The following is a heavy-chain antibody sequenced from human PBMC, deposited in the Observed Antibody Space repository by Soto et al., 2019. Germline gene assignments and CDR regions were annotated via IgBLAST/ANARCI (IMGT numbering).Heavy chain of an antibody. D-gene: IGHD3-10*01. V-gene: IGHV4-59*01. J-gene: IGHJ3*02. CDR3: ARERPREANNSGHSDLDI. CDR1: GGSISSDY. Sequence: QLQLQESGPGLVKPSETLSLTCTVSGGSISSDYWSWIRQSPGKGLEWIGHIYYRGNTNYNPSLKSRVTMSVDMSKPHLSLRLPSVTAADTAVYYCARERPREANNSGHSDLDIWGQGTMVTVSS. CDR2: IYYRGNT.